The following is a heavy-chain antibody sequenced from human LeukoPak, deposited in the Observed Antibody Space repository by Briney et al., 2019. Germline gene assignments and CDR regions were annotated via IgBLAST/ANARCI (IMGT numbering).Heavy chain of an antibody. Sequence: ASLKVSCKASGYTFTGYYMHWVRQAPGQGLEWMGGIIPNSGGTNYAQKFQGRVTMTRDTSISTAYMELSRLRSDDTAVYYCAREYYDILTGYSFDYWGQGTLVTVSS. D-gene: IGHD3-9*01. CDR1: GYTFTGYY. CDR2: IIPNSGGT. J-gene: IGHJ4*02. V-gene: IGHV1-2*02. CDR3: AREYYDILTGYSFDY.